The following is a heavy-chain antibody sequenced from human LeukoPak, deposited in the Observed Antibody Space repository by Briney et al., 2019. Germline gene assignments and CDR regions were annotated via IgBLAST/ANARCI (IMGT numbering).Heavy chain of an antibody. V-gene: IGHV3-48*02. CDR2: IRTTAEGAKYA. CDR3: ATDQRYAFDY. D-gene: IGHD3-9*01. J-gene: IGHJ4*02. Sequence: QPGGSLRLSCATSGFSFTDYPMNWVRQAPGKGLEWISSIRTTAEGAKYAYSADSVKGRVTISRDDGKNTLYLHMNSLRDDDTAVYYCATDQRYAFDYWGQGILVTVSS. CDR1: GFSFTDYP.